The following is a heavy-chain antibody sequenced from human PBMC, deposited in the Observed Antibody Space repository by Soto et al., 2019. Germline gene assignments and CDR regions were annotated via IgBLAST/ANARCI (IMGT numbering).Heavy chain of an antibody. J-gene: IGHJ5*02. Sequence: QVQLVESGGGVVQPGRSLRLSCAASGFTFSSYGMHWVRQAPGKGLEWVALISYDGGNKYYADSVKGRFTISRDNSKNTLYLQMNSLRPEDTAVSYCAQPYCIFTSCLDNWFDPWGQGTLVTVSS. D-gene: IGHD2-2*01. CDR1: GFTFSSYG. CDR3: AQPYCIFTSCLDNWFDP. CDR2: ISYDGGNK. V-gene: IGHV3-30*18.